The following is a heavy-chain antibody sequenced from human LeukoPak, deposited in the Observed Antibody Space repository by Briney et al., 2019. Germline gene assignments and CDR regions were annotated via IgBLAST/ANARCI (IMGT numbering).Heavy chain of an antibody. Sequence: SETLSLTCTVSGGSISSSSYYWGWIRQPPGKGLEWIGSIYYSGSTYYNPSLKSRVTISVDTSKNQFSLKLSSVTAADTAVYYCVYYYDSSGYYFHYWGQGTLVTVSS. V-gene: IGHV4-39*01. CDR1: GGSISSSSYY. J-gene: IGHJ4*02. D-gene: IGHD3-22*01. CDR3: VYYYDSSGYYFHY. CDR2: IYYSGST.